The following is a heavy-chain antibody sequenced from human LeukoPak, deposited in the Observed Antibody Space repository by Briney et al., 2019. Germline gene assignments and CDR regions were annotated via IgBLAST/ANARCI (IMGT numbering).Heavy chain of an antibody. CDR2: INHSGST. Sequence: SETLSLICAVYGGSFSGYYWSWIRQPPGKGLEWIGEINHSGSTNYNPSLKSRVTISVDTSKNQFSLKLSSVTAADTAVYYCARGIAAAGTVWFDPWGQGTLVTVSS. J-gene: IGHJ5*02. D-gene: IGHD6-13*01. CDR3: ARGIAAAGTVWFDP. V-gene: IGHV4-34*01. CDR1: GGSFSGYY.